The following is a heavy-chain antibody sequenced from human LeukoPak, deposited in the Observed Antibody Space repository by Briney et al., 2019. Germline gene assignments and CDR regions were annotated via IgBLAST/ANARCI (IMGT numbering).Heavy chain of an antibody. CDR3: ARDGEGRTNFDY. CDR1: GYTFTGYY. Sequence: ASVKVSCKASGYTFTGYYIHWVRQAPGQGLEWMGWINPNSGGTNYAQKFQGRVTMTRGTSISTAYMELSRLRSDDTAVYYCARDGEGRTNFDYWGQGTLITVSS. D-gene: IGHD1-14*01. V-gene: IGHV1-2*02. J-gene: IGHJ4*02. CDR2: INPNSGGT.